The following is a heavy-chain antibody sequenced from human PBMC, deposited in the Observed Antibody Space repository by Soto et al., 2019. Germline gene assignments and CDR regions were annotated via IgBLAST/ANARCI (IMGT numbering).Heavy chain of an antibody. CDR1: GGTFSSYA. V-gene: IGHV1-69*01. J-gene: IGHJ2*01. D-gene: IGHD2-21*02. Sequence: QVQLVQSGAEVKKPGSSVKVSCKASGGTFSSYAFSWVRQAPGQGLEWMGDIIPIFGTANYAQKFQGRVTITADESTSTAYMELSSRRSEDTAVYYCERDPLGGGNSLHSKYFDLWGRGTLVTVSS. CDR3: ERDPLGGGNSLHSKYFDL. CDR2: IIPIFGTA.